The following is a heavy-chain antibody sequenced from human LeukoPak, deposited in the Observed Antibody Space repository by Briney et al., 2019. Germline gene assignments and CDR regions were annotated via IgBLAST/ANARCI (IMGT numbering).Heavy chain of an antibody. Sequence: ASVKVSCKASGYSFTGSYMHWVGQAPGQGFEWIGWISLASGAKKYAQNFQGRVTLTTDTSITTAYMELSSLTSDDTASYYCLNEHGGWGQGTPVTASS. D-gene: IGHD1-1*01. CDR1: GYSFTGSY. CDR3: LNEHGG. CDR2: ISLASGAK. V-gene: IGHV1-2*02. J-gene: IGHJ4*02.